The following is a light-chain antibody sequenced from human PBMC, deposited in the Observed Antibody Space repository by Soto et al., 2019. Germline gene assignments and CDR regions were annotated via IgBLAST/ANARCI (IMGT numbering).Light chain of an antibody. V-gene: IGLV1-44*01. CDR2: SNY. CDR3: AAWDDSLNAFYV. J-gene: IGLJ1*01. CDR1: SSNIGSNS. Sequence: QLVLTQPPSASGTPGQRVTISCSGSSSNIGSNSVDWYQHLPGTAPKLLIYSNYRRPSGVPDRFSGSQSGTSASLAISGLQSEDEADYYCAAWDDSLNAFYVFGTGTKLTVL.